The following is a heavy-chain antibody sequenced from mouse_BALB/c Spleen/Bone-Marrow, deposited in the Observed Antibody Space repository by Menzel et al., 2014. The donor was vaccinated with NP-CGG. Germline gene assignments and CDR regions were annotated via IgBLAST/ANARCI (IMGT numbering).Heavy chain of an antibody. J-gene: IGHJ3*01. CDR2: SRNKAKYYTT. Sequence: EVLLVESGGGLVQPGASLRLSCATSGFTFSDFYMEWVRQPPGKRLEWIAASRNKAKYYTTEYSASVKGRFIVSRDTSQSVLYLQVNALRAEDTAIYYCARDVGYGNYFVYWGQGTLVTVSA. CDR1: GFTFSDFY. CDR3: ARDVGYGNYFVY. V-gene: IGHV7-1*02. D-gene: IGHD2-10*02.